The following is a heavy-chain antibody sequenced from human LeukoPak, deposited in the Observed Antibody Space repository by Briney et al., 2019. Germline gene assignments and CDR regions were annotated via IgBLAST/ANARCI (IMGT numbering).Heavy chain of an antibody. J-gene: IGHJ5*02. D-gene: IGHD2-2*01. CDR2: IIPIFGTA. CDR1: GGTFSSYA. V-gene: IGHV1-69*13. CDR3: ARTDIVVVPATYNWFDP. Sequence: SVKVSCKASGGTFSSYAISWVRQATGQGLEWMGGIIPIFGTANYAQKFQGRVTITADESTSTAYMELSSLRSEDTAVYYCARTDIVVVPATYNWFDPWGQGTLVTVSS.